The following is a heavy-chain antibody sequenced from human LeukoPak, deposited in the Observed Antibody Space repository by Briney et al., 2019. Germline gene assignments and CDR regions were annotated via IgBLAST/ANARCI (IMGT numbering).Heavy chain of an antibody. V-gene: IGHV3-30*02. CDR3: ATGIAAAGGLDP. CDR2: IRYDGSNK. J-gene: IGHJ5*02. D-gene: IGHD6-13*01. CDR1: GFTFSSYG. Sequence: GGSLRLSCAASGFTFSSYGMHWVRQAPGKGLEWVAFIRYDGSNKYYADSVKGRFTISRDNSKNTLYLQMNSLRAEDTAVYYCATGIAAAGGLDPWGQGTLATVSS.